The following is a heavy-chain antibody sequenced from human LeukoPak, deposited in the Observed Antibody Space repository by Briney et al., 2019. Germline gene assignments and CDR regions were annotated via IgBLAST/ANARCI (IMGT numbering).Heavy chain of an antibody. D-gene: IGHD3-3*01. V-gene: IGHV1-2*02. J-gene: IGHJ4*02. CDR1: GYTFTDYY. CDR2: INPNSGGT. CDR3: AGVGTLFGESNRGY. Sequence: ASVKVSCKASGYTFTDYYIHWLRQAPGQGLEWMGWINPNSGGTNYAQEFQGRVTMTRDTSISTAYMELSRLRSDDTAVYYCAGVGTLFGESNRGYWGQGTLVTVSS.